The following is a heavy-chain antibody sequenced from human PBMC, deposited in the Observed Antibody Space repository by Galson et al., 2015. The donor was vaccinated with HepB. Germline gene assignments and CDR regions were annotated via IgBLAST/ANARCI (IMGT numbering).Heavy chain of an antibody. Sequence: TLSLTCSVSGGSISSGSYYWSWMRQPAGKGLEWIGRIYISGGTNYNPSLKSRVPMSVDTSKNQFSLKLTSVTAADTAVYYCARQLDHYYYYMDVWGKGTTVTVSS. J-gene: IGHJ6*03. CDR2: IYISGGT. CDR1: GGSISSGSYY. D-gene: IGHD6-13*01. V-gene: IGHV4-61*02. CDR3: ARQLDHYYYYMDV.